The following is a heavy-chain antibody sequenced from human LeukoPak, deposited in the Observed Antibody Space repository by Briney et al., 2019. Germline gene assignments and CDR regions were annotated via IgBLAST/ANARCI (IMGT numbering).Heavy chain of an antibody. D-gene: IGHD3-22*01. Sequence: SVKVSCKASGGTFSSYAISWVRQAPGQGLEWMGRIIPILGIANYAQKFQGRVTITADKSTSTAYMELSSLRSEDTAVYYCARERTMLVQVRAFDIWGQGTMVTVSS. CDR1: GGTFSSYA. CDR2: IIPILGIA. V-gene: IGHV1-69*04. J-gene: IGHJ3*02. CDR3: ARERTMLVQVRAFDI.